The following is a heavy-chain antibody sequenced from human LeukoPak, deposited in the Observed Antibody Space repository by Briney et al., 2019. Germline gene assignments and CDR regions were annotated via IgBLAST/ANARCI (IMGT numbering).Heavy chain of an antibody. J-gene: IGHJ5*02. V-gene: IGHV3-48*02. CDR2: ISSGSNTV. D-gene: IGHD3-10*01. CDR1: GFTFSSYS. CDR3: ASLHQGLLVRGASGT. Sequence: PGGSLRLSCAASGFTFSSYSMNWVRQAPGKGLEWVSYISSGSNTVYYADSVKGRFTISRDNAKNSLYLQMNSLRDDDTAVYYCASLHQGLLVRGASGTWGQGTLVTVSS.